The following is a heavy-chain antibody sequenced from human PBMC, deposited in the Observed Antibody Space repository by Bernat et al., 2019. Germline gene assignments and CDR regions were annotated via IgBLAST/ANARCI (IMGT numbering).Heavy chain of an antibody. V-gene: IGHV3-53*01. Sequence: EVQLVESGGGLIQPGGSLRLSCAASGFTVSSNYMSWVRQAPGKGLEWVSVIYSGGSTYYADSVKGRFTISGDNSKNTLYLQMNGLRAEDTAVYYCARLYADNLPNPSSRPQEFDYWGQGTLVTVSS. CDR1: GFTVSSNY. CDR2: IYSGGST. J-gene: IGHJ4*02. CDR3: ARLYADNLPNPSSRPQEFDY. D-gene: IGHD6-6*01.